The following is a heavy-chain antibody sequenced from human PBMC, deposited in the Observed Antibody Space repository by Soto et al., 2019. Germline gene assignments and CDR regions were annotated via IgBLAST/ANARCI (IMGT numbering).Heavy chain of an antibody. CDR1: GFTVSSNY. D-gene: IGHD4-17*01. V-gene: IGHV3-66*01. CDR3: ARGRPGYGDYDY. CDR2: IYSGGST. J-gene: IGHJ4*02. Sequence: EVPLVESGGGLVQPGGSLRLSCAASGFTVSSNYMSWVRQAPGKGLEWVSVIYSGGSTYYADSVKGRFTIFRDNSKNTLYLQVNSLRAEDTAVYYCARGRPGYGDYDYWGQGTLVTVSS.